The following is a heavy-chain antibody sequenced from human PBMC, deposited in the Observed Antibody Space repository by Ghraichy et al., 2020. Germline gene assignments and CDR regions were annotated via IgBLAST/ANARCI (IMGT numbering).Heavy chain of an antibody. D-gene: IGHD6-13*01. V-gene: IGHV3-7*03. CDR2: IKEDGSEK. J-gene: IGHJ4*02. CDR1: GFSFSTFW. Sequence: GGSLRLSCAASGFSFSTFWMSWVRHVPGKGLEWVANIKEDGSEKHYVDSVKGRFTISRDNIKNSLYLHMNSLRDEDTAIYYCARDAANSSSWPFDYWGQGSLVTVSS. CDR3: ARDAANSSSWPFDY.